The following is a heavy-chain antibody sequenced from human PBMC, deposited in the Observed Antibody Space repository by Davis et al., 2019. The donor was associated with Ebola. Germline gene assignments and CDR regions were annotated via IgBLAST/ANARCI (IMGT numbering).Heavy chain of an antibody. D-gene: IGHD6-25*01. Sequence: SQTLSLTCAVYGVSFSGYYWNWIRQPPGKGLEWIGEINHSRRTNYNPSLKSRVTMSVDTSKNQFSLRVRSVTAADTAVYYCARGGGYGGYGMDVWGQGTTVTVSS. CDR1: GVSFSGYY. CDR2: INHSRRT. J-gene: IGHJ6*02. V-gene: IGHV4-34*01. CDR3: ARGGGYGGYGMDV.